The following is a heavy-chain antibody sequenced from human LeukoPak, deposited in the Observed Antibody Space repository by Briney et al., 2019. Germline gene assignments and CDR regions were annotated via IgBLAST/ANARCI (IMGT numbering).Heavy chain of an antibody. Sequence: SETLSLTCAVYGGSFSGYYWSWIRQPPGKGLEWIGEINHSGSTNYNPSLQSRVTISVDTSKNQFSLKLSSVTAADTAVYYCARGRYSSSWRAEYFQHWGQGTLVTVSS. CDR1: GGSFSGYY. D-gene: IGHD6-13*01. CDR2: INHSGST. CDR3: ARGRYSSSWRAEYFQH. J-gene: IGHJ1*01. V-gene: IGHV4-34*01.